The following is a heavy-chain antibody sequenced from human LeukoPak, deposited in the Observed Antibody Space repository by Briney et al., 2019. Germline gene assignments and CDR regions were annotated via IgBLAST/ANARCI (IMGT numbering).Heavy chain of an antibody. J-gene: IGHJ2*01. CDR3: ARLAGYDDWYFDL. CDR1: GFTISSYAM. CDR2: IYHSGST. Sequence: PGGSLRLSCAAFGFTISSYAMSWVRQAPGKGLEWIGEIYHSGSTNYNPSLKSRVTISVDKSKNQFSLKLSSVTAADTAVYYCARLAGYDDWYFDLWGRGTLVTVSS. D-gene: IGHD3-9*01. V-gene: IGHV4-4*02.